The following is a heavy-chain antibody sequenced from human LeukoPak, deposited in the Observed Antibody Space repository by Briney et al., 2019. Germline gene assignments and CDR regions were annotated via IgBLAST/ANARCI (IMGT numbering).Heavy chain of an antibody. CDR3: ARIERDGSGKLPYYYYYMDV. V-gene: IGHV4-34*01. CDR1: GGSFSGYY. J-gene: IGHJ6*03. Sequence: SETLSLTCAVYGGSFSGYYWSWIRQPPGKGLEWIGEINHSGSTNYNPSLKSRVTISVDTSKNQFSLKLSSVTAADTAVYYCARIERDGSGKLPYYYYYMDVWGKGTTVTVSS. D-gene: IGHD3-10*01. CDR2: INHSGST.